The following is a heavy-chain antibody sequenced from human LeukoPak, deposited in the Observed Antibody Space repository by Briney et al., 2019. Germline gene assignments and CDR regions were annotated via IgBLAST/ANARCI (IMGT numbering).Heavy chain of an antibody. CDR2: IYYSGST. CDR1: GGSISSSSYY. Sequence: TSETLSLTCTVSGGSISSSSYYWGWIRQPPGKGLEWIGSIYYSGSTYYNPSLKSRVTISVDTSKNQFSLKLSSVTAADTAVYYCARDYGGKGIANYWGQGTLVTVSS. CDR3: ARDYGGKGIANY. J-gene: IGHJ4*02. V-gene: IGHV4-39*07. D-gene: IGHD4-23*01.